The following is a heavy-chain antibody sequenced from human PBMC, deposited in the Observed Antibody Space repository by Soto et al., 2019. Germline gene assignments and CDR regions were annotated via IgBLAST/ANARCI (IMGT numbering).Heavy chain of an antibody. V-gene: IGHV1-18*01. CDR2: ISVYNGYT. CDR3: ARLTDDYVWGSYRYVDY. Sequence: ASVKVSCKASGYTLTSYCISWVRQAPGQGLEWMGWISVYNGYTHYAQKLQGRVTMTTATTTSTAYMALRSLRSDDTAVYYCARLTDDYVWGSYRYVDYWGQGTQVTVSS. D-gene: IGHD3-16*02. J-gene: IGHJ4*02. CDR1: GYTLTSYC.